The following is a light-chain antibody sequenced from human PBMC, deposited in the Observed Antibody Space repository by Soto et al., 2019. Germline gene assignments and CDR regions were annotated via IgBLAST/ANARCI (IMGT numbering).Light chain of an antibody. Sequence: EIVMRQSPATLSVSPGERATLSCWASQSVTSNLAWYQQKLGQAPRLLIYGASIRATGIPARFSGSGSGTEFTLTISSLQSEDFAVYYCQQCNNWPPWTFGQGTKVEIK. V-gene: IGKV3-15*01. CDR2: GAS. CDR3: QQCNNWPPWT. CDR1: QSVTSN. J-gene: IGKJ1*01.